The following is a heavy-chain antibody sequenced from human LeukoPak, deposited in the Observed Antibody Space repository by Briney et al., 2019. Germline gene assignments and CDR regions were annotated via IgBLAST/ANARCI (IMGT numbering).Heavy chain of an antibody. CDR3: ARPFSGSYSDAFDL. J-gene: IGHJ3*01. V-gene: IGHV4-59*08. CDR1: GGSMSSNY. Sequence: SETLSLTCTVSGGSMSSNYWSWIRQPPGKGLEWIGYIYNSGTIYYSGSTNYNPSLLSRVTISVDTSKNQFSLKLRSVTAADTAVYYCARPFSGSYSDAFDLWGQGTMVTVSS. CDR2: IYNSGTIYYSGST. D-gene: IGHD1-26*01.